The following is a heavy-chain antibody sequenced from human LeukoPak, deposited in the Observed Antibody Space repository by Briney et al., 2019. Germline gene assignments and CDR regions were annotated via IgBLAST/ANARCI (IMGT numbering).Heavy chain of an antibody. J-gene: IGHJ4*02. D-gene: IGHD5-18*01. V-gene: IGHV1-46*01. CDR2: INPSGGST. Sequence: ASVKVSCKASGYTFISSAMHWVRQAPGERLEWMGIINPSGGSTSYAQKFQGRVTMTRDTSTSTVYMELSSLRSEDTAVYYCARGDTASPQWVGAYWGQGTLVTVSS. CDR3: ARGDTASPQWVGAY. CDR1: GYTFISSA.